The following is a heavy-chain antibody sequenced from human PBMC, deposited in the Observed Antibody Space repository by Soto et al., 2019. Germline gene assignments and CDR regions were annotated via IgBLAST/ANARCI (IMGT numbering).Heavy chain of an antibody. V-gene: IGHV4-34*01. CDR1: VGSFSVYY. D-gene: IGHD4-4*01. Sequence: SEALSIACAFYVGSFSVYYWSWIRQPPGKGLEWIGEINHSGSTNYNPSLKSRVTISVDTSKNQFSLKLSSVTAADTAVYYCARYSNSYYFDYWGQGTLVTVSS. CDR2: INHSGST. J-gene: IGHJ4*02. CDR3: ARYSNSYYFDY.